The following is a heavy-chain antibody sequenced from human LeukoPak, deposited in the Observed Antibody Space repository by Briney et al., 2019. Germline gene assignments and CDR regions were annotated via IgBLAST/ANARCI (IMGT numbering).Heavy chain of an antibody. D-gene: IGHD3-3*01. CDR2: ITANGDRT. CDR1: GGAITNYY. CDR3: ATFGVIIRNAYFDF. J-gene: IGHJ4*02. V-gene: IGHV3-23*01. Sequence: ETLSLTCGVSGGAITNYYWNWIRQAPGKGLDWVSSITANGDRTYYADSVKGRFTISRDNSKNTLYLQMSSLRADDTAIYYCATFGVIIRNAYFDFWGRGALVTVSS.